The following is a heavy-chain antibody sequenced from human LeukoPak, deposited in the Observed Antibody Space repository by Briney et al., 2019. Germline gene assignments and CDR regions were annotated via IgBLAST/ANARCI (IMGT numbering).Heavy chain of an antibody. CDR3: ARDPGYYFDY. V-gene: IGHV4-59*12. Sequence: SETLSLTCTVSGGSISSYYWSWIRQPPGKGLEWIGYIYHSGSTYYNPSLKSRVTISVDTSKNQFSLKLSSVTAADTAVYYCARDPGYYFDYWGQGTLVTVSS. J-gene: IGHJ4*02. CDR2: IYHSGST. D-gene: IGHD3-10*01. CDR1: GGSISSYY.